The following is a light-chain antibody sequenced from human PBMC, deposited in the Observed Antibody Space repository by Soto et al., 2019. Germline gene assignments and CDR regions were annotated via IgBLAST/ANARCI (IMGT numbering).Light chain of an antibody. Sequence: DIQMTQSPSTLSPSVGARVTITCRASQSISSWLAWYQQKPGKAPKLLIYDASALPRGVPSRFSGSGSGTKFTLTIASLQPDDFATYYCQQYETFSGTFGPGTKVDIK. CDR2: DAS. V-gene: IGKV1-5*01. CDR3: QQYETFSGT. CDR1: QSISSW. J-gene: IGKJ1*01.